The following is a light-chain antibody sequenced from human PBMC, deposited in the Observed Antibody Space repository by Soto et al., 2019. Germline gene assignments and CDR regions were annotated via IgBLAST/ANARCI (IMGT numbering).Light chain of an antibody. CDR2: DAT. Sequence: EIVMTQSPVALSVSPGERATLSCRASQSISSNLSWYQKKPCQAPRLLIYDATTRATSIPARFSGSGSGTEITLTISSLQPEDFAVYYCQQYNNWPPITFGQGTRLE. CDR1: QSISSN. V-gene: IGKV3-15*01. J-gene: IGKJ5*01. CDR3: QQYNNWPPIT.